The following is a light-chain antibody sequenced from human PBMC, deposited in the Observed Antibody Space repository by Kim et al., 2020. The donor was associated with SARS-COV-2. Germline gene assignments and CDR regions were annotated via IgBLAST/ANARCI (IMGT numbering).Light chain of an antibody. CDR3: QAWDSLPVV. CDR1: NIGSKN. CDR2: RDG. Sequence: SYELTQPLSVSVALGQTARITCGGNNIGSKNVHWYQQKPGQAPVLVIYRDGDRPSGIPERFSGFNSGNTATLTISRAQAGDEADYYCQAWDSLPVVFGGGTQLTVL. J-gene: IGLJ2*01. V-gene: IGLV3-9*01.